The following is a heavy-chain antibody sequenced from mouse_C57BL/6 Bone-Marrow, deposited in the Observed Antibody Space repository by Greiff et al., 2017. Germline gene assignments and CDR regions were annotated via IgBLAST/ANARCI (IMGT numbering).Heavy chain of an antibody. J-gene: IGHJ2*01. CDR1: GYTFTSYW. D-gene: IGHD1-1*01. CDR3: ARFGSSSDY. Sequence: VQLQQPGAELVMPGASVKLSCKASGYTFTSYWMHWVKQRPGQGLEWIGEIDPSDSYTNYNQKFQGKSTLTVDKSSSTAYMQLSSLTSEDSAVYYCARFGSSSDYWGQGTTLTVSS. CDR2: IDPSDSYT. V-gene: IGHV1-69*01.